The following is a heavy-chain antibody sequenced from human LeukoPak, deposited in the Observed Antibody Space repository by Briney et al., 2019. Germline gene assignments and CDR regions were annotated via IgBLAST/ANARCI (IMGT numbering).Heavy chain of an antibody. D-gene: IGHD1-26*01. CDR3: ARAKVANSGLDY. Sequence: SETLSLTCTVSGGPISSGDFYWSWIRQPPGKGLEWIGHIYYSGSTYYNPSLKSRVTISLDRSKNQFSLKLTSVTAADTAVYYCARAKVANSGLDYWGQGTLVTVSS. V-gene: IGHV4-30-4*08. J-gene: IGHJ4*02. CDR2: IYYSGST. CDR1: GGPISSGDFY.